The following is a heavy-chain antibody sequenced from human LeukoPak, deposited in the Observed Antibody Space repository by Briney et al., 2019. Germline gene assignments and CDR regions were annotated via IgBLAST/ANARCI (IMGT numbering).Heavy chain of an antibody. D-gene: IGHD6-13*01. CDR2: ISYDGSNK. Sequence: QPAGSLRLSCAASGFTFSSYGMHWVRQAPGKGLEWVAVISYDGSNKYYADSVKGRFTISRDNSRNTLYLQMNSLRADDTAVYYCAKAGAIAATWDAFAIWGQGTMVTVSS. CDR1: GFTFSSYG. J-gene: IGHJ3*02. V-gene: IGHV3-30*18. CDR3: AKAGAIAATWDAFAI.